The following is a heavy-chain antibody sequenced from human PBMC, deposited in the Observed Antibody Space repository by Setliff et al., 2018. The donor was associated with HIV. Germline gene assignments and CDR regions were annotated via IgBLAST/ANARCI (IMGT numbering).Heavy chain of an antibody. Sequence: PGGSLRLSCAASGFIFSNYWVHWVRQAPGKGLVWVSRINSDGSSISYADSVKGRFTISRDNAKNTLYLQMNSLRGEDTAVYYCARHSDWYGNDAFDIWGQGTRVTVS. CDR3: ARHSDWYGNDAFDI. CDR2: INSDGSSI. V-gene: IGHV3-74*01. J-gene: IGHJ3*02. D-gene: IGHD6-19*01. CDR1: GFIFSNYW.